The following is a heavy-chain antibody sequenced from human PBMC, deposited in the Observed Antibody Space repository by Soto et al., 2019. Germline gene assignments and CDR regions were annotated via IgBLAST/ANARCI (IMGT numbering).Heavy chain of an antibody. J-gene: IGHJ3*02. V-gene: IGHV1-3*01. Sequence: ASVKVSCKASGYTFTSYAMHWVRQAPGQRLEWMGWTNAGNGNTKYSQKFQGRVTITRDTSASTAYMELSSLRSEDTAVYYCARARGGDILTGYPQYGAFDIWCQGTMVTGSS. CDR3: ARARGGDILTGYPQYGAFDI. CDR1: GYTFTSYA. D-gene: IGHD3-9*01. CDR2: TNAGNGNT.